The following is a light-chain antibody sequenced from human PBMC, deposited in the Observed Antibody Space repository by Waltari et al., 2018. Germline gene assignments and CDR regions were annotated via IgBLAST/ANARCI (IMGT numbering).Light chain of an antibody. J-gene: IGLJ3*02. V-gene: IGLV1-44*01. CDR2: RNK. CDR3: AAWDDSLNGLR. Sequence: QDVPGAAPKRLLYRNKQRPSGVSERFSVSKSGTSASLASSGVQSEDESEYDCAAWDDSLNGLRFGGGTKLTVL.